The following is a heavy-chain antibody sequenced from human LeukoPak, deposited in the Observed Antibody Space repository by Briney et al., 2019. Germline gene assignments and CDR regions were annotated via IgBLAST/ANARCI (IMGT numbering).Heavy chain of an antibody. CDR2: ISAYNGDT. CDR3: ARDGLSYTNPNNWFDP. D-gene: IGHD2-2*02. Sequence: ASVKVSCKASGYPFTSYYINWVRQAPGQGLEWMGWISAYNGDTNYAQNLQGRVTMTTDTCTDTAYMELRSLRSDDTAVYYCARDGLSYTNPNNWFDPWGQGTLVTVSS. CDR1: GYPFTSYY. J-gene: IGHJ5*02. V-gene: IGHV1-18*01.